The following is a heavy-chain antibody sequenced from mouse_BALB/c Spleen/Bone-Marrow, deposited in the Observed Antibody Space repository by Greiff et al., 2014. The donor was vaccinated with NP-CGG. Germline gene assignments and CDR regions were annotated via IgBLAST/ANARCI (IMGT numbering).Heavy chain of an antibody. CDR2: SNPSSGYI. CDR1: GYTFTSYT. J-gene: IGHJ3*01. V-gene: IGHV1-4*02. CDR3: ARLNYGYWFAY. D-gene: IGHD1-2*01. Sequence: VMLVESAAELARPGASVKMSCKASGYTFTSYTMHWVKQRPGQGLEWIGYSNPSSGYIEYNQKFKDKTTLTADKSSSTAYIQLSSLTSEDSAVYYCARLNYGYWFAYWGQGTLVTVSA.